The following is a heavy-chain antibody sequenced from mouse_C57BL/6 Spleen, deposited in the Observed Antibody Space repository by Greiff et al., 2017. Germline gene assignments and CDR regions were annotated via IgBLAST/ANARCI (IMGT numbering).Heavy chain of an antibody. J-gene: IGHJ1*03. CDR3: ARALDGYWYFDV. Sequence: QVQLQQPGAELVKPGASVKLSCKASGYTFTSYWMHWVKQRPGQGLEWIGMIHPTSGSTNYNEKFKSKATLTVDKSSSTAYMQLSSLTSEDSAVYYCARALDGYWYFDVWGTGTTVTVSS. CDR1: GYTFTSYW. CDR2: IHPTSGST. V-gene: IGHV1-64*01. D-gene: IGHD2-3*01.